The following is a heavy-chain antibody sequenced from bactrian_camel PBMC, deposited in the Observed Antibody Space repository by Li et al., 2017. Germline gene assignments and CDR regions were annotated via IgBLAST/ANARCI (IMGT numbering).Heavy chain of an antibody. Sequence: VQLVESGGGSVQAGGSLRLSCAVSGYTVSNICMAWFRQAPGKEREGVAAIDSDGTTYAESVKGRFTISKDNNWNTLNLQMDRLKPEDTAIYYCAADTGVRSSCRDPAGDTGYW. V-gene: IGHV3S53*01. D-gene: IGHD6*01. CDR2: IDSDGT. CDR3: AADTGVRSSCRDPAGDTGY. J-gene: IGHJ4*01. CDR1: GYTVSNIC.